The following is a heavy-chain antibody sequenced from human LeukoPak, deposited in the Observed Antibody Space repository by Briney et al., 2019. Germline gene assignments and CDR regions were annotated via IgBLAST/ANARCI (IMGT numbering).Heavy chain of an antibody. CDR1: GYTFTGYY. Sequence: VASVKVSCKASGYTFTGYYMHWVRQAPGQGLEWMGWINPNSGGTNYAQKFQGWVTMTRDTSTSTAYMELSRLRSDDTAVYYCARDLEGYCSGGSCYNLVGFDYWGQGTLVTVSS. V-gene: IGHV1-2*04. CDR2: INPNSGGT. J-gene: IGHJ4*02. D-gene: IGHD2-15*01. CDR3: ARDLEGYCSGGSCYNLVGFDY.